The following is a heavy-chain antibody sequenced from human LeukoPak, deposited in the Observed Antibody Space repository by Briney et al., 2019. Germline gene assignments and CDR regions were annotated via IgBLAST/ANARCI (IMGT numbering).Heavy chain of an antibody. Sequence: ASVEVSCKASGYTFTGYYMHCVRQAPGQGLEWMGWINPNSGATTYALQFQGRVTMTRDTSISTAYMELSRLRSDDTAVYYCARSDYGSGLTFDYWGQGTLVTVSS. CDR1: GYTFTGYY. V-gene: IGHV1-2*02. D-gene: IGHD3-10*01. CDR3: ARSDYGSGLTFDY. CDR2: INPNSGAT. J-gene: IGHJ4*02.